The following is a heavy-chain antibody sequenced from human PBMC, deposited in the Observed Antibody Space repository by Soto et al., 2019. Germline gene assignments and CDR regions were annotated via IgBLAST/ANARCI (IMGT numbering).Heavy chain of an antibody. CDR2: ISYDGSNK. CDR3: ASPLWRDDYNWGYFDL. CDR1: GFTFSSYA. D-gene: IGHD4-4*01. J-gene: IGHJ2*01. V-gene: IGHV3-30-3*01. Sequence: QVQLVESGGGVVQPGRSLRLSCAASGFTFSSYAMHWVRQAPGKGLEWVAVISYDGSNKYYADSVKGRFTISRDNSKNALFLQMNSLRAEDTAEYYCASPLWRDDYNWGYFDLWGRGTLVTVSS.